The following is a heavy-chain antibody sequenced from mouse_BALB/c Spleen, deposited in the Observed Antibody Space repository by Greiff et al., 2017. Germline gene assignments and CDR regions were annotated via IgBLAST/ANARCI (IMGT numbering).Heavy chain of an antibody. J-gene: IGHJ2*01. D-gene: IGHD1-1*01. CDR1: GYAFTNYL. CDR2: INPGSGGT. V-gene: IGHV1-54*01. Sequence: QVQLQQSGAELVKPGTSVKVSCKASGYAFTNYLIEWVKQRPGQGLEWIGVINPGSGGTNYNEKFKGKATLTADKSSSTAYMQLSSLTSDDSAVYFCARPYYGSFDYWGQGTTLTVSS. CDR3: ARPYYGSFDY.